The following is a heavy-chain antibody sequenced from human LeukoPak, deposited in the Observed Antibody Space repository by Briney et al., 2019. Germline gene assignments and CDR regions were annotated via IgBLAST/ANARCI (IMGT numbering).Heavy chain of an antibody. CDR1: GGSFSGYY. CDR3: ARLRFNGSGSYVNWFDP. V-gene: IGHV4-34*01. CDR2: INHSGST. J-gene: IGHJ5*02. D-gene: IGHD3-10*01. Sequence: SETLSLTCAVYGGSFSGYYWSWIRQPPGKGLEWIGEINHSGSTNYNPSLKSRVTISVDTSENQFSLKLSSVTAADTAVYYCARLRFNGSGSYVNWFDPWGQGTLVTVSS.